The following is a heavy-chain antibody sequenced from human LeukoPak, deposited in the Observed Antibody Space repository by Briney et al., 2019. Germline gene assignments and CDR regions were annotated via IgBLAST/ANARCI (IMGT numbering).Heavy chain of an antibody. V-gene: IGHV1-18*01. CDR1: AYTFTSYG. Sequence: ASVKVSCKASAYTFTSYGISWVRQAPGQWLEWMGWISADNGNTNYAQKLQGRVTMTTDTSTSTAYMDLRSLRSDDTAVYYCARAPVLVVRGVIYYYYMDVWGKGTTVTVSS. CDR3: ARAPVLVVRGVIYYYYMDV. CDR2: ISADNGNT. D-gene: IGHD3-10*01. J-gene: IGHJ6*03.